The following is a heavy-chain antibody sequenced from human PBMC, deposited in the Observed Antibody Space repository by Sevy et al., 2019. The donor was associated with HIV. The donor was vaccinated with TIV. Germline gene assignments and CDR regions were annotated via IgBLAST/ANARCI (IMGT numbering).Heavy chain of an antibody. CDR3: AHETIGRFDS. Sequence: GGSLRLSCAASGFTFSVYWMNWVRQAPGKGLEWVANIKGDGSDKHYVDSVEGRFTISRDNGKNLLYLQMNSLRVEDTAVYYCAHETIGRFDSWGQGTLVTVPS. J-gene: IGHJ4*02. CDR1: GFTFSVYW. D-gene: IGHD3-16*01. V-gene: IGHV3-7*01. CDR2: IKGDGSDK.